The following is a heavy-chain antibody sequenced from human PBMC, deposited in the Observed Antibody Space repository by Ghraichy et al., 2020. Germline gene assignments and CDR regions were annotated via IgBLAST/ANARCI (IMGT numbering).Heavy chain of an antibody. CDR2: IYYSGST. V-gene: IGHV4-31*03. CDR1: GGSISSGGYY. D-gene: IGHD2-2*01. CDR3: ARWAHSSTSGLVFDP. Sequence: SETLSLTCTVSGGSISSGGYYWSWIRQHPGKGLEWIGYIYYSGSTYYNPSLKSRVTISVDTSKNQFSLKLSSVTAADTAVYYCARWAHSSTSGLVFDPWGKGTLVTVSS. J-gene: IGHJ5*02.